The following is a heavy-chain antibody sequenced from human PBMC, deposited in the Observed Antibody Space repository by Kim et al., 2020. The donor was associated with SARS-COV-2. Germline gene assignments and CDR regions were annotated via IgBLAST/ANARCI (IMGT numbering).Heavy chain of an antibody. CDR1: GGSVSSGSYY. CDR3: ARDPGWFGFDY. CDR2: IYYSGST. V-gene: IGHV4-61*01. J-gene: IGHJ4*02. D-gene: IGHD3-10*01. Sequence: SETLSLTCTVSGGSVSSGSYYWSWIRQPPGKGLEWIGYIYYSGSTNYNPSLKSRVTISVDTSKNQFSLKLSSVTAADTAVYYCARDPGWFGFDYWGQGTLVTVSS.